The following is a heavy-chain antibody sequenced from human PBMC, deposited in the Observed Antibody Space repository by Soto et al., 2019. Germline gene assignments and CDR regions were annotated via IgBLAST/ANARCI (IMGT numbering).Heavy chain of an antibody. J-gene: IGHJ6*04. D-gene: IGHD3-22*01. V-gene: IGHV3-11*01. CDR3: ASDLHKMLVHKHYSYYLDS. CDR2: ISNTAITD. CDR1: GFSFSDYS. Sequence: QVQLVESGGDLVKPGGSLRISCVASGFSFSDYSMTWMRQAPGGGLDFVAFISNTAITDYYADSVKGRFTISRDNARNSVYLQMDSLRAEDAAVYYCASDLHKMLVHKHYSYYLDSGGTGTTVTVSS.